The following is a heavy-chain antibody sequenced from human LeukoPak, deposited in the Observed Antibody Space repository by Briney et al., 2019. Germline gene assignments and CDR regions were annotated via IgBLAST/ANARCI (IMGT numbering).Heavy chain of an antibody. CDR3: AREVAGRPFYYYYFMDL. CDR2: IYHSGST. CDR1: GGSISSSHW. D-gene: IGHD6-6*01. Sequence: PSGTKSLTCAVSGGSISSSHWWGRVRQPPGKGLEWIGEIYHSGSTNYNPSLKSRVTISVDKSKNQFSLKLSSVTAADTAVYYCAREVAGRPFYYYYFMDLWGKGTTVTVSS. V-gene: IGHV4-4*02. J-gene: IGHJ6*03.